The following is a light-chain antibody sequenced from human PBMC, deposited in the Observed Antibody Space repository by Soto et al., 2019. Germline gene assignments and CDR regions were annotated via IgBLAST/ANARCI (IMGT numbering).Light chain of an antibody. CDR3: QQRSNGPPTWT. CDR1: QSVGSY. Sequence: EVVWTQSPATLSLSPGERATLSCRASQSVGSYLAWYQHKPGQPPRLLIYDASNRATGVPARFNGSGSGADFNITIKYLDVEDFAVYYFQQRSNGPPTWTFGKGTKVGIK. V-gene: IGKV3-11*01. CDR2: DAS. J-gene: IGKJ1*01.